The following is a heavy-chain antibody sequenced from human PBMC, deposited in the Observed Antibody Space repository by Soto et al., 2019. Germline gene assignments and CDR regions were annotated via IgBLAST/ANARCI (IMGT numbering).Heavy chain of an antibody. CDR2: ISAYNGNT. CDR3: ARDYYDFWSGYFPPADYYYYYYMDV. J-gene: IGHJ6*03. CDR1: GYTFTSYG. Sequence: QVQLVQSGAEVKKPGASVKVSCKASGYTFTSYGISWVRQAPGQGLEWMGWISAYNGNTNYAQKLQGRGTMTTDTSTSTAYMELRSLRSDDTAVDYCARDYYDFWSGYFPPADYYYYYYMDVWGKGTTVTVSS. D-gene: IGHD3-3*01. V-gene: IGHV1-18*01.